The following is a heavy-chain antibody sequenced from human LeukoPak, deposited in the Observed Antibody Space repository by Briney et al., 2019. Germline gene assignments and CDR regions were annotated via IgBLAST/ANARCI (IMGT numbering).Heavy chain of an antibody. CDR1: GFTFSSYA. D-gene: IGHD4-17*01. J-gene: IGHJ4*02. Sequence: GGSLRLSCAASGFTFSSYAMSWLRQAPGKGLEWVSAISGSGGSTYYSDSAKGRFTISRDNSKNTLYLQMNSLRAEDTAVYYCANPARTTVTTQPIDYWGQGTLVTVSS. V-gene: IGHV3-23*01. CDR3: ANPARTTVTTQPIDY. CDR2: ISGSGGST.